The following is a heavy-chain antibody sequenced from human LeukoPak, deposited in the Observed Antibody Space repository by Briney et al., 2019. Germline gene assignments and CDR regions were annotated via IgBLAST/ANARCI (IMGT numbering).Heavy chain of an antibody. D-gene: IGHD3-22*01. J-gene: IGHJ5*02. CDR2: INPSSGVT. Sequence: GASVKVSCKASGYTFTDYYMHWVRQAPGQGLEWMGWINPSSGVTNSAHKFQGRVTMTRDTSISTAYMELRRLRSDDTAVYYCARDYSHSSGIPNWFDPWGQGTLVTVSS. CDR3: ARDYSHSSGIPNWFDP. CDR1: GYTFTDYY. V-gene: IGHV1-2*02.